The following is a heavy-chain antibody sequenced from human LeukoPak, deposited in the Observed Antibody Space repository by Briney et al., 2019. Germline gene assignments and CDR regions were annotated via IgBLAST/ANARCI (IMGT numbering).Heavy chain of an antibody. V-gene: IGHV3-21*01. D-gene: IGHD6-13*01. CDR1: GFTFSKYS. CDR3: ARESDSSSWYAVD. Sequence: GGSLRLSCAASGFTFSKYSMNWVRQAPGKGLEWISSVTGSSSYIYYADSVKGRFTVSRDNANNSLYLQMNSLRAEDTAVYYCARESDSSSWYAVDWGQGTLVTVSS. CDR2: VTGSSSYI. J-gene: IGHJ4*02.